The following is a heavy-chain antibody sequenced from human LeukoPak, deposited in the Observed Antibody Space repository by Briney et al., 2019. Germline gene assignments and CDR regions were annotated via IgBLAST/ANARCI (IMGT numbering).Heavy chain of an antibody. CDR1: GYTFISYG. J-gene: IGHJ6*03. CDR3: ARLELMTPYMDV. Sequence: ASVKVSCKASGYTFISYGISLVRQAPGQGLEWMGWISAYNGNTNYAQKLQGRVTMTTDTSTSTAYMELRSLRSDDTAVYYCARLELMTPYMDVWGKGTTVTVSS. D-gene: IGHD1-26*01. V-gene: IGHV1-18*01. CDR2: ISAYNGNT.